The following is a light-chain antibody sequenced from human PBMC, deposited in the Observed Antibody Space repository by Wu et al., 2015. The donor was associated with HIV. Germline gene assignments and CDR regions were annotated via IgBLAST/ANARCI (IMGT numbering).Light chain of an antibody. J-gene: IGKJ1*01. CDR2: AAS. V-gene: IGKV1-39*01. CDR3: QQTCVTPRT. CDR1: QSITNY. Sequence: DIQMTQSPSSLSTSVGDRVTITCRASQSITNYLNWYQQRPGKAPKLLIYAASSLQSGVPSWFSGSGSGTDLTLTISSLQREDFATYYCQQTCVTPRTFGRGTKVDVK.